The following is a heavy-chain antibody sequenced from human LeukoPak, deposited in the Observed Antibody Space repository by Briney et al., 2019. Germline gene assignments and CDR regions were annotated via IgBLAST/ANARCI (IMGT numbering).Heavy chain of an antibody. CDR3: ARLLGRGGFRAVDI. V-gene: IGHV4-61*08. D-gene: IGHD3-16*01. CDR2: IYYSGST. J-gene: IGHJ3*02. CDR1: GGSVSSGDYY. Sequence: SETLSLTCSVSGGSVSSGDYYWYWIRQPPGKGLEWIGYIYYSGSTNYNPSLKSRVTISIDTSKNQFSLKLSSATAADTAVYYCARLLGRGGFRAVDIWGQGTMVTVSS.